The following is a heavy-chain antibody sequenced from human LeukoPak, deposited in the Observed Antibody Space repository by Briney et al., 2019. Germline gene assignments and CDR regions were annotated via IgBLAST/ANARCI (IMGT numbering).Heavy chain of an antibody. J-gene: IGHJ4*02. Sequence: PGGSLRLSCAASGFTFSSYWMSWVRQAPGKGLEWVANIKQEGSEKYYVDSVKGRFTISRDNAKDSLYLQMNSLRAEDTAVYYCASTYDFWSDLEYWGQGTLVTVSS. V-gene: IGHV3-7*01. CDR3: ASTYDFWSDLEY. CDR1: GFTFSSYW. D-gene: IGHD3-3*01. CDR2: IKQEGSEK.